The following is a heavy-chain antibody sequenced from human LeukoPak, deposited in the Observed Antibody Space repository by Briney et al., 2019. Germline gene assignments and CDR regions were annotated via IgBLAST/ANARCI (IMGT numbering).Heavy chain of an antibody. CDR3: AKASERITYYYYGMDV. CDR2: LYYAGST. D-gene: IGHD2/OR15-2a*01. Sequence: GGSLRLSCVASGFTVSNKYMSWVRQAPGKGLEWVAVLYYAGSTYYADSVKGRFTISRDNSKNTLYLQMNSLRAEDTAVYYCAKASERITYYYYGMDVWGQGTTVTVSS. J-gene: IGHJ6*02. CDR1: GFTVSNKY. V-gene: IGHV3-66*02.